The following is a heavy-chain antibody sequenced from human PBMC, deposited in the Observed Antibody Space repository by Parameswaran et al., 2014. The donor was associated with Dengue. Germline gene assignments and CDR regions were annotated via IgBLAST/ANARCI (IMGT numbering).Heavy chain of an antibody. D-gene: IGHD1-26*01. CDR2: IHYSGRT. Sequence: RWIRQPPGKGLEWIGYIHYSGRTNYNSSLKSRVTISVDTSKNQFSLRLSSVTAADTAVYYCARPYSGSYSGGMDVWGQGTTGHRLL. CDR3: ARPYSGSYSGGMDV. J-gene: IGHJ6*02. V-gene: IGHV4-59*12.